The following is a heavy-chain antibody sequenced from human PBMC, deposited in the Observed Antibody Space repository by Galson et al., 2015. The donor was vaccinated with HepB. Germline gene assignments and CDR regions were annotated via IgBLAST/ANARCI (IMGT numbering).Heavy chain of an antibody. J-gene: IGHJ6*03. CDR3: ATEVLMTTVTTVTDYYYMDV. D-gene: IGHD4-11*01. CDR1: GYTLTDLS. V-gene: IGHV1-24*01. Sequence: SVKVSCKVSGYTLTDLSMHWVRQAPGKGLEWMGGFDPEDGETIYAQKFQGRVTMTEDTSTDTAYMELSSLRSEDTAVYYCATEVLMTTVTTVTDYYYMDVWGKGTTVTVSS. CDR2: FDPEDGET.